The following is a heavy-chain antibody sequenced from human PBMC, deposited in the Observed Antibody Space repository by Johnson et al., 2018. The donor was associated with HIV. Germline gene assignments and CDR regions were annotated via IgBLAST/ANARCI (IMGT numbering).Heavy chain of an antibody. CDR1: GFTLRSYG. Sequence: VQLVESGGGVVQPGGSLRLSCAASGFTLRSYGMHWVRQAPGKGLEWISHISSSGTSIFYADSVKGRFTISRDNAKKLLYIQMSGLTGEDTATYYCARESTPWGGDYVGYSFDLWGQGTTVTVTS. V-gene: IGHV3-48*04. D-gene: IGHD4-17*01. CDR2: ISSSGTSI. CDR3: ARESTPWGGDYVGYSFDL. J-gene: IGHJ3*01.